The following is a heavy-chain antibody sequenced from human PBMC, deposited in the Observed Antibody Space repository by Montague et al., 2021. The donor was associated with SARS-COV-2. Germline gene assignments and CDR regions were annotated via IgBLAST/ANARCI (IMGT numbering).Heavy chain of an antibody. D-gene: IGHD3-3*01. CDR2: IKQDGSER. CDR1: GFTFSSYW. V-gene: IGHV3-7*01. J-gene: IGHJ5*02. CDR3: ARDRRFLEWLPTLGCFDP. Sequence: SLSLSCAASGFTFSSYWMSWVRQAPGTGLEWVANIKQDGSERYYVDSVKGRFTISRDNAKNSLYLQMNSLRAEDTAVYYCARDRRFLEWLPTLGCFDPWGQGTLVTVSS.